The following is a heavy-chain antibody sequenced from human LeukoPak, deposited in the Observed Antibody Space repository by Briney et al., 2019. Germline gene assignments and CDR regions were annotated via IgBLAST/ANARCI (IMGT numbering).Heavy chain of an antibody. Sequence: SETLSLTCTVSGGSISSSSYYWGWIRQPPGKGLEWIGSIYYSGSTYYNPSLKSRVTLSVDTSKNQFSLKLSSVTAADTAVYYCRCDFWSGYRPSYYYYGMDVRGQGTTVTVSS. CDR3: RCDFWSGYRPSYYYYGMDV. V-gene: IGHV4-39*01. D-gene: IGHD3-3*01. CDR2: IYYSGST. J-gene: IGHJ6*02. CDR1: GGSISSSSYY.